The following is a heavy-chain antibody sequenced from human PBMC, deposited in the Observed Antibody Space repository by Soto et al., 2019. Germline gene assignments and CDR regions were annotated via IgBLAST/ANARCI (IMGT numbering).Heavy chain of an antibody. Sequence: EVQLVESGGGLVQPGGSLRLSCAASGFTFSSYWMHWVRQIPGRGLVWVSRINGDGSSTNYADSVKGRFTISRDNAKNTVHLQMNRLRAEDTAVNDCARGGGVQYSCGHDYWGQGTLLTVSS. J-gene: IGHJ4*02. CDR1: GFTFSSYW. V-gene: IGHV3-74*01. CDR3: ARGGGVQYSCGHDY. D-gene: IGHD5-18*01. CDR2: INGDGSST.